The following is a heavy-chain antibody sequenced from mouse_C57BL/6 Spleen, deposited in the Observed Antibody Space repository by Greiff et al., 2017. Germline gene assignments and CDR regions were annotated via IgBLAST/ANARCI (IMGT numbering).Heavy chain of an antibody. Sequence: VQLQQPGAELVKPGASVKLSCKASGYTFTSYWMHWVKQRPGRGLGWIGRIDPNSGGTKYNEKFKSKATLTVDKPSSTAYMQLSSLTSEDSAVYYCARGVYSNYGDGYAMDYWGQGTSVTVSS. D-gene: IGHD2-5*01. CDR3: ARGVYSNYGDGYAMDY. CDR1: GYTFTSYW. J-gene: IGHJ4*01. CDR2: IDPNSGGT. V-gene: IGHV1-72*01.